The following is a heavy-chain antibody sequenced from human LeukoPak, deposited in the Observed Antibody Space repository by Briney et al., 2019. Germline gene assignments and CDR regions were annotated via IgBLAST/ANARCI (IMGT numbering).Heavy chain of an antibody. Sequence: SVKVSCKASGGTFSSYAISWVRQAPGQGLEWMGGIIPIFGTANYAQKFQGRVTITTDESTSTAYMELSSLRSEGTAVYYCARPGSDSSGWYYFDYWGQGTLVTVSS. CDR3: ARPGSDSSGWYYFDY. D-gene: IGHD6-19*01. CDR2: IIPIFGTA. V-gene: IGHV1-69*05. CDR1: GGTFSSYA. J-gene: IGHJ4*02.